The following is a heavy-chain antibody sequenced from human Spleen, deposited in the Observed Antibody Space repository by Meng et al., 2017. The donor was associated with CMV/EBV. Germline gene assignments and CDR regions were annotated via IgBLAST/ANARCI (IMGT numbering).Heavy chain of an antibody. CDR1: GGTFSSNG. D-gene: IGHD3-16*02. Sequence: SVKVSCKASGGTFSSNGISWVRLAPEQGLEWMGGIIPTFGTTNYAQSFQGRLTITADESTNTSYMHLSSLRSDDTAVYYCARGSRNDRLYYYAMDVWGQGTTVTVSS. CDR2: IIPTFGTT. V-gene: IGHV1-69*13. J-gene: IGHJ6*02. CDR3: ARGSRNDRLYYYAMDV.